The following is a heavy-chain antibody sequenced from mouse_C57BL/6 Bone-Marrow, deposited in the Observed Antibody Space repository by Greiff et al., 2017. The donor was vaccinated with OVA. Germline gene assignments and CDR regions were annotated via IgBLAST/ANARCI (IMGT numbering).Heavy chain of an antibody. Sequence: VQLQQSGPELVKPGASVKISCKASGYTFTDYYMNWVKQSPGKSLEWIGDINPNNGGTSYNQKFKGKATLTIDKSSSTAYMELRSLTSEDSAVYYCAFDSSGFPRRWGQGTLVTVSA. CDR3: AFDSSGFPRR. J-gene: IGHJ3*02. CDR1: GYTFTDYY. CDR2: INPNNGGT. D-gene: IGHD3-2*02. V-gene: IGHV1-26*01.